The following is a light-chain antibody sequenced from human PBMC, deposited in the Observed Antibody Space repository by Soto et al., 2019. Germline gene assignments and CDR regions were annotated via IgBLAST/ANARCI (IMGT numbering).Light chain of an antibody. Sequence: QSVLTQPPSASGSPGQSVTISCTGTSSDVGGYNYVSWYQQHPGKAPKLMIYEVSKRPSGVPDRFSGSKSGNTASLTVSGLQAEDEADYYCSSYAGSKNGVFGGGTKVTVL. J-gene: IGLJ3*02. CDR3: SSYAGSKNGV. CDR2: EVS. V-gene: IGLV2-8*01. CDR1: SSDVGGYNY.